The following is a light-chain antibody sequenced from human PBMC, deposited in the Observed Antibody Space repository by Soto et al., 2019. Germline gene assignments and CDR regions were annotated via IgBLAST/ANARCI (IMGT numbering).Light chain of an antibody. V-gene: IGLV2-14*03. CDR2: DVS. Sequence: QSVLTQPASVSGSPGQSIAISCTGTSSDVGGYNSASWYQQHPGKAPKLLIYDVSNRPSGVSNRFSGSKSGNTASLTISGLQAEDEADYYCSSYAGSSSYVFGTGTKATVL. J-gene: IGLJ1*01. CDR3: SSYAGSSSYV. CDR1: SSDVGGYNS.